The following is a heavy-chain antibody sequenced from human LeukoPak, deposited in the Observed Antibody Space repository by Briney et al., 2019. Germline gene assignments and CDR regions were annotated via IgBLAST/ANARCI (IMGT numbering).Heavy chain of an antibody. D-gene: IGHD3-22*01. J-gene: IGHJ3*02. Sequence: SETLSLTCTVSGYSISSGYYWGWIRQPPGKGLEWIGSIYHSGSTYYNPSLKSRVTTSVDTSKNQFSLKLSSVTAADTAVYYCARVTPPYYYDSSGYYYGAFDMWGQGTMVTVSS. CDR1: GYSISSGYY. CDR2: IYHSGST. V-gene: IGHV4-38-2*02. CDR3: ARVTPPYYYDSSGYYYGAFDM.